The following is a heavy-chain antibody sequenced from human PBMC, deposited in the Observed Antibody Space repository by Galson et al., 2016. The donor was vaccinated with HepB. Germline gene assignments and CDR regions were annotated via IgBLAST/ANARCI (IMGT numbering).Heavy chain of an antibody. D-gene: IGHD3-3*01. V-gene: IGHV3-23*01. J-gene: IGHJ1*01. CDR3: AKGGDFWCGYLSR. CDR1: GFSFRNYG. CDR2: VIGNGDSR. Sequence: SLRLSCAASGFSFRNYGMTWVRQAPGKGLEWVSSVIGNGDSRYYADSVRGRFTMSRDNSQNTLHLQINSRRVGDTYVYFCAKGGDFWCGYLSRGGQGTLVTVSS.